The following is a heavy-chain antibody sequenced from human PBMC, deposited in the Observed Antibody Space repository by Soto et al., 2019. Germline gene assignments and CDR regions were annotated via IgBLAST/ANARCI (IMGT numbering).Heavy chain of an antibody. CDR1: GFTFSTYS. CDR2: ISSSSSTI. CDR3: ARGYNWNYQNYYMDV. D-gene: IGHD1-7*01. Sequence: GGSLRLSCAASGFTFSTYSMNWVRQAPGKGLEWVSYISSSSSTIYYADSVKGRFTISRENAKNSLYLQMNSLRVEDTAVYYCARGYNWNYQNYYMDVWGKGTTVTVSS. J-gene: IGHJ6*03. V-gene: IGHV3-48*01.